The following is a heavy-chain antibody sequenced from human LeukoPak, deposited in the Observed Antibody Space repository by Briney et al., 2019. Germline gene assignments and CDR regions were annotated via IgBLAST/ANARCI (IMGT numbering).Heavy chain of an antibody. CDR3: ARNRFGGVMTP. CDR1: GGSISSYY. CDR2: IYYSGST. V-gene: IGHV4-59*01. Sequence: SETLSLTCTVSGGSISSYYWSWIRQPPGKGLEWIGYIYYSGSTNYNPSLKSRVTISVDTSKNQFSLKLSSVTAADTAVYYCARNRFGGVMTPWGQGTLVTVSS. J-gene: IGHJ5*02. D-gene: IGHD3-16*01.